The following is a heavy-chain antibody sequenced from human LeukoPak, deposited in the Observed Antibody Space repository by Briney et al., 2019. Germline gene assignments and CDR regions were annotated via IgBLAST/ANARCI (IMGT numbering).Heavy chain of an antibody. CDR3: AREGSDSSGYYYLHY. CDR2: IYYSEST. CDR1: GGSISSYY. J-gene: IGHJ4*02. D-gene: IGHD3-22*01. V-gene: IGHV4-59*01. Sequence: SETLSLTCTVSGGSISSYYWSWIRQPPGKGLEWIGYIYYSESTNYNPSLKSLVTISVDTSKNQISLRLSSVTAADTAVYYCAREGSDSSGYYYLHYWGQGTLVTVSS.